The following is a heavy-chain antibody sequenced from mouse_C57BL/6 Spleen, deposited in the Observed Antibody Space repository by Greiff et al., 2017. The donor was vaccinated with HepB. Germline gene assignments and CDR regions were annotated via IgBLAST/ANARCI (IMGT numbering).Heavy chain of an antibody. V-gene: IGHV5-9-1*02. CDR3: TREGDAAYYIDY. CDR2: ISSGGDYI. CDR1: GFTFSSYA. Sequence: EVQRVESGEGLVKPGGSLKLSCAASGFTFSSYAMSWVRQTPEKRLEWVAYISSGGDYIYYADTVKGRFTISRDNARNTLYLQMSSLKSEDTAMCYCTREGDAAYYIDYRGHSTTLTLSS. J-gene: IGHJ2*01.